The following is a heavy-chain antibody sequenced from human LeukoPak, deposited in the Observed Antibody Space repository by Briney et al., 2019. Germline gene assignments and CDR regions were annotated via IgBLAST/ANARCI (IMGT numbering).Heavy chain of an antibody. D-gene: IGHD4-23*01. CDR1: GYSITNGFY. V-gene: IGHV3-53*05. Sequence: PSETLSLTCTVFGYSITNGFYWDWIRKPPGKGLEWVSVIYTGGSTYHADSVKGRFTISRDNSKNTLYLQVNSLRVEDTAVYYCAKDLRWSDYYMDVWGKGTTVTVSS. CDR3: AKDLRWSDYYMDV. CDR2: IYTGGST. J-gene: IGHJ6*03.